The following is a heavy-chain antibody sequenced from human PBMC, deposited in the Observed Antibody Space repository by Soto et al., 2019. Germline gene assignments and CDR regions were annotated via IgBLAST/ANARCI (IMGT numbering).Heavy chain of an antibody. CDR3: ARPYDTTWGGY. Sequence: QVQLVESGGGVVQPGRSLRLSCAASGFTFSGYMHWVRQAPGKGLEWVATISYDGNSKYYADAVKGRLTISRDNSKNSLYLQMNSLRTEDTAVYYCARPYDTTWGGYWGQGTLVTVSS. CDR2: ISYDGNSK. CDR1: GFTFSGY. D-gene: IGHD3-16*01. J-gene: IGHJ4*02. V-gene: IGHV3-30-3*01.